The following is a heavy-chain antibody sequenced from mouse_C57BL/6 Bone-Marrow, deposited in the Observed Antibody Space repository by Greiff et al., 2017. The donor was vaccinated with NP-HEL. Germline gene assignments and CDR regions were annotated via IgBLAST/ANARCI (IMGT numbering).Heavy chain of an antibody. V-gene: IGHV1-61*01. J-gene: IGHJ2*01. D-gene: IGHD1-1*01. CDR3: IITTVFDY. Sequence: QVQLQQPGAELVRPGSSVKLSCKASGYTFTSYWMDWVKQRPGQGLEWIGNIYPSDSETHYNQKFKDKATLTVDKSSSTAYMQLSSLTSDDSAVYYCIITTVFDYWGQGTTLTVSS. CDR2: IYPSDSET. CDR1: GYTFTSYW.